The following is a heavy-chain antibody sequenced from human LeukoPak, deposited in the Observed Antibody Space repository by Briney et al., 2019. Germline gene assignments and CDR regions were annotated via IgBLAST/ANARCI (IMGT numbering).Heavy chain of an antibody. CDR3: AKVPCGSGSSKRYFDY. D-gene: IGHD3-10*01. Sequence: GASLRLSCAASGFTFSSYAMSWVRQAPGKGLEWVSAISGSGGSTYYADSVKGRFTISRDNSKNTLYLQMNSLRAEDTAVYYCAKVPCGSGSSKRYFDYWGQGTLVTVSS. CDR1: GFTFSSYA. V-gene: IGHV3-23*01. J-gene: IGHJ4*02. CDR2: ISGSGGST.